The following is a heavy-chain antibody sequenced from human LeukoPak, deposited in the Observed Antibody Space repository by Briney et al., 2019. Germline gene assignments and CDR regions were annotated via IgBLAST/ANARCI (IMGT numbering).Heavy chain of an antibody. Sequence: PGGSLRLSCAASGFTVSSNYMSWVRQAPGKGLEWVSFIYSGGSTYSADSVKGRFTISRDNSKNTLYLQMNSLRAEDTAVYYCARRAGAYSHPYDYWGQGALVTVSS. V-gene: IGHV3-53*01. J-gene: IGHJ4*02. D-gene: IGHD4/OR15-4a*01. CDR3: ARRAGAYSHPYDY. CDR2: IYSGGST. CDR1: GFTVSSNY.